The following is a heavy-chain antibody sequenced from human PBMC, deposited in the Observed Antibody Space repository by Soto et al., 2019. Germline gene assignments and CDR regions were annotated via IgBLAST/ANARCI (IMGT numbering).Heavy chain of an antibody. J-gene: IGHJ3*01. CDR2: MYPGDSDT. D-gene: IGHD2-15*01. CDR1: GYRFISDW. V-gene: IGHV5-51*01. Sequence: PGESLKISCKASGYRFISDWIGWVRQMPVKGLEWMGIMYPGDSDTRYSPSFQGQVTISADKSISTAYLQWASLKASDTAKYFCATSKGFCSGGRCYVAFDVWGQGTMVTVSS. CDR3: ATSKGFCSGGRCYVAFDV.